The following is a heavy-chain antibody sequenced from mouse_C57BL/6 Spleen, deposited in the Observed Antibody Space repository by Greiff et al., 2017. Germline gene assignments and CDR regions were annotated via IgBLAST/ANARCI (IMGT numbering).Heavy chain of an antibody. Sequence: QVQLQQPGAELVMPGASVKLSCKASGYTFTSYWMHWVKQRPGQGLEWIGEIDPSDSYTNYNQKFKGKSTLTVDKSSSPAYMQLSSLTSEDSAVYYCARGGLRLFDYWGQGTTLTVSS. D-gene: IGHD2-4*01. V-gene: IGHV1-69*01. CDR2: IDPSDSYT. CDR3: ARGGLRLFDY. CDR1: GYTFTSYW. J-gene: IGHJ2*01.